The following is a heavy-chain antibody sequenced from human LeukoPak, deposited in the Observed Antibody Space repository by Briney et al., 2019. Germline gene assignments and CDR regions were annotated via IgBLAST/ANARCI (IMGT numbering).Heavy chain of an antibody. Sequence: SGTLSLTCAVSGGSITSANWWSWVRQSPGKGLEWIGEIYHTGNTNYNPSLNSRVSISLDTSKNQFSLKLSSVTAADTAVYYCARDAYYYDSSGYYGSNWFDPWGQGTLVTVSS. D-gene: IGHD3-22*01. CDR2: IYHTGNT. CDR3: ARDAYYYDSSGYYGSNWFDP. V-gene: IGHV4-4*02. J-gene: IGHJ5*02. CDR1: GGSITSANW.